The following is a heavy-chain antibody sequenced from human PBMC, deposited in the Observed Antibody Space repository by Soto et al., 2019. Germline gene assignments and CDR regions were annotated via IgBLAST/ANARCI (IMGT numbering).Heavy chain of an antibody. CDR1: GFTFTSYG. V-gene: IGHV3-30*03. CDR2: ISYDGGLQ. D-gene: IGHD5-18*01. Sequence: QAHVVESGGGVVQPGRSLRLSCAASGFTFTSYGMHWVRQAPGTRLEWVAVISYDGGLQHYADSVKGRFTISRDNSKNMVLLQMNSLRAEDTAVYYCVSDRGYGHASVPYSWGQGTLVSVSS. CDR3: VSDRGYGHASVPYS. J-gene: IGHJ4*02.